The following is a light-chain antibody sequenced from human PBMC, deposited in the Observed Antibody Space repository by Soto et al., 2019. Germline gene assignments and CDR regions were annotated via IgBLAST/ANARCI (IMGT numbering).Light chain of an antibody. V-gene: IGKV3-20*01. J-gene: IGKJ1*01. CDR3: HQCGTSPRT. Sequence: EIVLTQSPDTLSLSPGERVTLFCRASQSISNTCLVWYQQKPGQPPRLLIYDASIRATGLPDRFSGSGYGTDFALTISRLEPEDFAVYYCHQCGTSPRTFGRGTKVEIK. CDR1: QSISNTC. CDR2: DAS.